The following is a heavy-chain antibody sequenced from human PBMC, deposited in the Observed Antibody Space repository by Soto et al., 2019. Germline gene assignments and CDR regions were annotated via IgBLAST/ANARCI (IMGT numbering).Heavy chain of an antibody. J-gene: IGHJ5*02. CDR1: GGSISSGGYY. V-gene: IGHV4-31*03. Sequence: QVQLQESGPGLVKPSQTLSLTCTVSGGSISSGGYYWSWIRQHPGKVLEWIGYIYYSGSTYYNPSLKSRVTISVDTSKNQFSLKLSSVTAADTAVYYCASGGSGSYLSWFDPWGQGTLVTVSS. CDR2: IYYSGST. CDR3: ASGGSGSYLSWFDP. D-gene: IGHD3-10*01.